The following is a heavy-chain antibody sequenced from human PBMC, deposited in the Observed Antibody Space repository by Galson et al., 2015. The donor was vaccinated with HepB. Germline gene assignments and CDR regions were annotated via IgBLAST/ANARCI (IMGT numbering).Heavy chain of an antibody. CDR3: VRTTARGSYYYFDL. J-gene: IGHJ4*02. Sequence: SLRLSCAASGFTFSDYFISWIRQGPKKGLEWISFISNDSSYTKYEDSVRGRFTISRDNAKKSLFLQMNTLGAEDTAVYYCVRTTARGSYYYFDLWGQGTPVTVSS. D-gene: IGHD3-10*01. CDR1: GFTFSDYF. V-gene: IGHV3-11*06. CDR2: ISNDSSYT.